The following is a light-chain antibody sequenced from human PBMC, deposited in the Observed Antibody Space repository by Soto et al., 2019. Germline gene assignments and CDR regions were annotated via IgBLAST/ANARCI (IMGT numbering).Light chain of an antibody. Sequence: QSALTQPASVSGSPGQSITISCTGTSSDVGGYNYVSWYQQHPGKAPKLMIYDVSNRPSGVSNRFCGSKAGNTASLTISGLQAEDEADYYCSSYTSSSTNVVFGGGTQLTVL. CDR2: DVS. J-gene: IGLJ2*01. V-gene: IGLV2-14*01. CDR3: SSYTSSSTNVV. CDR1: SSDVGGYNY.